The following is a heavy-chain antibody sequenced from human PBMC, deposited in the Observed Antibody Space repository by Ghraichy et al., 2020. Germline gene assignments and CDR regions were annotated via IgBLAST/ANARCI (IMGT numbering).Heavy chain of an antibody. CDR3: AREGEAAAADLVEAFDI. Sequence: GGSLRLSCAASGFTFSTYAMNWVRQAPGKGLEWVSSISSRGRSIFYADSVRGRFTLSRDNAKSSLFLQMNSLRVEDTAVYYCAREGEAAAADLVEAFDIWGQGTMATVSS. CDR2: ISSRGRSI. CDR1: GFTFSTYA. V-gene: IGHV3-21*06. D-gene: IGHD6-13*01. J-gene: IGHJ3*02.